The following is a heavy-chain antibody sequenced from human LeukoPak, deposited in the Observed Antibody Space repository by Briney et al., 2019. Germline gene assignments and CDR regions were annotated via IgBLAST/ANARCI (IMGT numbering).Heavy chain of an antibody. CDR2: TFYRCKWYN. Sequence: SQTLSLTCALSGDTVSSNSAAWNWIRQSQTRGLEWQERTFYRCKWYNDYAVSVKSRITINPDTSKSQFSLHLNSVTPEDTAVYYCARLSSGSSDPFDSWGQGTLVTVSS. CDR1: GDTVSSNSAA. V-gene: IGHV6-1*01. CDR3: ARLSSGSSDPFDS. J-gene: IGHJ4*02. D-gene: IGHD3-10*01.